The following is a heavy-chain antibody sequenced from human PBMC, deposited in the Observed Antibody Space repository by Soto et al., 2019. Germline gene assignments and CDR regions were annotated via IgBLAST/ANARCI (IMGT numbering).Heavy chain of an antibody. V-gene: IGHV4-59*01. D-gene: IGHD6-13*01. J-gene: IGHJ4*02. CDR3: AAGEASSRNLVPYSFNF. Sequence: PSETLSLTCTVSGGSMRNYFWTWIRQPPGKGLEWIGYIHYSGTTSFFPSYNPSLRSRVTISEDTSKNQFPLKLLSVTTADTAGYSWAAGEASSRNLVPYSFNFWGEGTLVTVSS. CDR1: GGSMRNYF. CDR2: IHYSGTT.